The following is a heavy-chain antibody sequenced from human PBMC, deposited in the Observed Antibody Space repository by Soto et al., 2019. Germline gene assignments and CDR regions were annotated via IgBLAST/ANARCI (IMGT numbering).Heavy chain of an antibody. CDR2: IIPILGIA. D-gene: IGHD6-19*01. V-gene: IGHV1-69*08. CDR3: ARDLGEDSSDRGAVDI. CDR1: GGTFSSYT. J-gene: IGHJ3*02. Sequence: QVQLVQSGAEVKKPGSSVKVSCKASGGTFSSYTISWVRQAPGQGLEWMGRIIPILGIANYAQKFQGRVTITEDKSTSTAYVDLSSLRSEDTAVYCSARDLGEDSSDRGAVDIWGQGKMVTVSS.